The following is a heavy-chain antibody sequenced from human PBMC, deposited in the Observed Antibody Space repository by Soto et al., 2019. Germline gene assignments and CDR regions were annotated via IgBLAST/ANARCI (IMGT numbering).Heavy chain of an antibody. D-gene: IGHD1-1*01. Sequence: GGSLRLSCAASGFTCRNYDMSWVRQAPGKGLEWVSTILVGGSTHYPDSVRGRFTISRDNSKNTVFLQMNSLTAGDTAVYYCAKATATVDWFDPWGQGSVVTVSS. CDR3: AKATATVDWFDP. V-gene: IGHV3-23*01. CDR2: ILVGGST. CDR1: GFTCRNYD. J-gene: IGHJ5*02.